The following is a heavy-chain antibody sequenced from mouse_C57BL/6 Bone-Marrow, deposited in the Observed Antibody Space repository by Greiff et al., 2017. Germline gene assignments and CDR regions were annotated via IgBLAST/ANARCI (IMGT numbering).Heavy chain of an antibody. CDR2: IYPRSGNT. D-gene: IGHD1-2*01. CDR3: ARRGLLRPRDY. J-gene: IGHJ4*01. Sequence: VQLQQSGAELARPGASVKLSCKASGYTFTSYGISWVKQRTGQGLEWIGEIYPRSGNTSYNEKFKGKATLTADKSSSTAYMELRSLTSEDSAVYFCARRGLLRPRDYWGQGTSVTVSS. V-gene: IGHV1-81*01. CDR1: GYTFTSYG.